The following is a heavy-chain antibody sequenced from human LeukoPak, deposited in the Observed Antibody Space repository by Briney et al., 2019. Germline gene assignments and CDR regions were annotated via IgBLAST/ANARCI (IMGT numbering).Heavy chain of an antibody. V-gene: IGHV4-31*03. CDR3: ARDPRPTDVLLWFGDSNYGMDV. J-gene: IGHJ6*04. CDR1: GGSISSGGYY. D-gene: IGHD3-10*01. Sequence: SQTLSLTCTVSGGSISSGGYYWSWIRQHPGKGLEWIGYIYYSGSTYYNPSLKSRVTISVDTPKNQFSLKLSSVTAADTAVYYCARDPRPTDVLLWFGDSNYGMDVWGKGTTVTVSS. CDR2: IYYSGST.